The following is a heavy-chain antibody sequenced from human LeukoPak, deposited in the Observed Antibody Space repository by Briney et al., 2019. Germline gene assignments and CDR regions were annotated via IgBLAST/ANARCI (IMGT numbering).Heavy chain of an antibody. V-gene: IGHV3-23*01. J-gene: IGHJ4*02. D-gene: IGHD3-3*01. Sequence: GGSLRLSCAASGFTFSSYAMSWVRQAPGKGLEWVSAIIGSGGSTYYADSVKGRFTISRDNSKNTLYLQMNSLRAEDTAVYYCAKDGGRYDFWSGYPRYFDYWGQGTLVTVSS. CDR2: IIGSGGST. CDR1: GFTFSSYA. CDR3: AKDGGRYDFWSGYPRYFDY.